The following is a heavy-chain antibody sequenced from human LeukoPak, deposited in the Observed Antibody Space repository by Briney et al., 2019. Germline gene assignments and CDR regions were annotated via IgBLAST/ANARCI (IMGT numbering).Heavy chain of an antibody. D-gene: IGHD5-24*01. CDR2: IYSGGST. CDR1: GFTFSSYA. J-gene: IGHJ5*02. CDR3: AREEIRTWFDP. Sequence: GGSLRLSCAASGFTFSSYAMSWVRQAPGKGLEWVSVIYSGGSTYYADSVKGRFTISRDNSKNTLYLQMNSLRAEDTAVYYCAREEIRTWFDPWGQGTLVTVSS. V-gene: IGHV3-53*01.